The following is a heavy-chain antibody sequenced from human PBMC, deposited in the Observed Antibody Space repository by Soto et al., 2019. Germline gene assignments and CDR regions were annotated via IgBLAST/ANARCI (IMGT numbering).Heavy chain of an antibody. D-gene: IGHD6-25*01. CDR2: IYYSGST. J-gene: IGHJ6*02. CDR3: AREGSVFPYYYYGMDV. Sequence: QVQLQESGPGLVKPSETLSLTCTVSGGSISSYYWSWIRQPPGKGLEWIGYIYYSGSTNYNPSLKSRVTISVDTSKNQFSLKLSSVTAADTAVYYCAREGSVFPYYYYGMDVWGQGTTVTVSS. V-gene: IGHV4-59*01. CDR1: GGSISSYY.